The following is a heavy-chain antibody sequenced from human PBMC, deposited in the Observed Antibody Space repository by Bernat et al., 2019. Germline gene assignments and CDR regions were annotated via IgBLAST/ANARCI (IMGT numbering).Heavy chain of an antibody. Sequence: EVQLVESGGGLVQPGRSLRLSCAASGFTFDDYAMHWVRQAPGKGLEWVSGISWNSGSIGYADSVMGRFTISRDNAKNSLYLQMNSLRAEDTALYYCAKDFRGYSGYDSPDFDYWGQGTLVTVSS. D-gene: IGHD5-12*01. CDR3: AKDFRGYSGYDSPDFDY. V-gene: IGHV3-9*01. CDR2: ISWNSGSI. J-gene: IGHJ4*02. CDR1: GFTFDDYA.